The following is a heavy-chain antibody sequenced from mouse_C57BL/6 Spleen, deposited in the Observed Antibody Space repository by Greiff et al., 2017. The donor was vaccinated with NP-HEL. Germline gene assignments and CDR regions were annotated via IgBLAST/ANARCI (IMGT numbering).Heavy chain of an antibody. CDR1: GYSITSGYY. J-gene: IGHJ4*01. V-gene: IGHV3-6*01. CDR2: ISYDGSN. Sequence: EVKLMESGPGLVKPSQSLSLTCSVTGYSITSGYYWNWIRQFPGNKLEWMGYISYDGSNNYNPSLKNRISITRDTSKNQFFLKLNSVTTEDTATYYCARERDEGPYAMDYWGQGTSVTVSS. CDR3: ARERDEGPYAMDY. D-gene: IGHD3-3*01.